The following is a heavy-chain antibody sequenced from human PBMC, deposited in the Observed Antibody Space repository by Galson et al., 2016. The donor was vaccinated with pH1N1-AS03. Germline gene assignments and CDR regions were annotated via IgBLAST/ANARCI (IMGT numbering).Heavy chain of an antibody. D-gene: IGHD6-13*01. V-gene: IGHV3-23*01. CDR1: GFTLSSYA. J-gene: IGHJ4*02. CDR2: ISNSGGTT. Sequence: SLRLSCAASGFTLSSYAMNWVRQAPGKGLEWVSAISNSGGTTYYADSVKGRFTISRDNSKNTLYLQMNSLRAEDTAVYYCAKASAAAGTRNFDYWVQGTLVTVSS. CDR3: AKASAAAGTRNFDY.